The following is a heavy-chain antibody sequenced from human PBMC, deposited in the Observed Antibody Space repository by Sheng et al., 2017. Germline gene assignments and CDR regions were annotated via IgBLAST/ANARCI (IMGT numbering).Heavy chain of an antibody. Sequence: EVQLLESGGGLVQPGGSVTLSCAASGFIFSDYAMSWVRQAPGKGLEWVSAIGGNSVSIYYADSVKGRFTVSRDNSKNTLYLQMNSLSAEDTAVYYCAKYMARGAXPVDVWGQGTTVTVSS. D-gene: IGHD3-10*01. J-gene: IGHJ6*02. CDR2: IGGNSVSI. CDR3: AKYMARGAXPVDV. CDR1: GFIFSDYA. V-gene: IGHV3-23*01.